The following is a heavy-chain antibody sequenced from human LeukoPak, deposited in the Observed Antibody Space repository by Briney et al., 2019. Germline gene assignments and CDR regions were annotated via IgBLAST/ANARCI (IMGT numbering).Heavy chain of an antibody. CDR3: AKNRRGYSGYDHGFDP. CDR2: IYPGDSDT. J-gene: IGHJ5*02. Sequence: GESLKISCKGSGYSFTSYWIGWVRQMPGKGLEWMGIIYPGDSDTRYSPSFQGQVTISVDKSISTAYLQWSSLKASDTAMYYCAKNRRGYSGYDHGFDPWGQGTLVTVSS. CDR1: GYSFTSYW. V-gene: IGHV5-51*01. D-gene: IGHD5-12*01.